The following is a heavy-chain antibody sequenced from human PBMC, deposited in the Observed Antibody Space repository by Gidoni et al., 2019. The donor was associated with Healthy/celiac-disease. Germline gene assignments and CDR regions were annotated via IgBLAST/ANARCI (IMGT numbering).Heavy chain of an antibody. V-gene: IGHV3-23*01. J-gene: IGHJ6*03. CDR2: ISGSGGST. CDR1: GFTFSSYA. D-gene: IGHD3-22*01. Sequence: EVQLLESGGGLVQPGGSLRLSRAASGFTFSSYAMRWVRQAPGKGLEWVSAISGSGGSTYYADSVKGRFTISRDNSKNTLYLQMNSLRAEDTAVYYCAKGGPYYDSSGARRYYYYYMDVWGKGTTVTVSS. CDR3: AKGGPYYDSSGARRYYYYYMDV.